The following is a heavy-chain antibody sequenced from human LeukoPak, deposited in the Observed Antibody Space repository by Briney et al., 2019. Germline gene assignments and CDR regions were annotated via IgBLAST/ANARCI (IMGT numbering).Heavy chain of an antibody. D-gene: IGHD3-3*01. CDR3: ARGVYEYYDFWSGHKALHYYYMDV. CDR1: GGSISSSSYY. Sequence: SETLSLTCTVSGGSISSSSYYWGWIRQPPGKGLKWIGSIYYSGSTYYNPSLKSRVTISVDTSKNQFSLKLSSVTAADTAVYYCARGVYEYYDFWSGHKALHYYYMDVWGKGTTVTVSS. CDR2: IYYSGST. V-gene: IGHV4-39*07. J-gene: IGHJ6*03.